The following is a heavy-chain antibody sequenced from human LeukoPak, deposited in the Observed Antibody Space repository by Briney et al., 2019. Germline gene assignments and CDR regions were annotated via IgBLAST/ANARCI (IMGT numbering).Heavy chain of an antibody. CDR3: ARALAVVGTDYFDY. Sequence: ASVKVSCKASGYTFITHYMHWVRQAPGQGLEWMGIINPSGGGTSYAQKFQGRVTMTRDTSTNTVHMELSSLRSEDTAVYHCARALAVVGTDYFDYWGQGTLVTVSS. D-gene: IGHD6-19*01. CDR1: GYTFITHY. J-gene: IGHJ4*02. CDR2: INPSGGGT. V-gene: IGHV1-46*01.